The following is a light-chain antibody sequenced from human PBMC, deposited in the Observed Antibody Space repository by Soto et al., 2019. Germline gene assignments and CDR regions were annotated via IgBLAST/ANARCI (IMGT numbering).Light chain of an antibody. CDR1: QSISSW. CDR2: DAS. V-gene: IGKV1-5*01. Sequence: DIQMTQSPSTLSASVGDRVAITCRASQSISSWLAWYQQKPGKAPKLLIYDASSLESGVPSRFSGSGSGTEFTLTISSLQPDDFATYYCQQYNSYSGTFGQGTKV. J-gene: IGKJ1*01. CDR3: QQYNSYSGT.